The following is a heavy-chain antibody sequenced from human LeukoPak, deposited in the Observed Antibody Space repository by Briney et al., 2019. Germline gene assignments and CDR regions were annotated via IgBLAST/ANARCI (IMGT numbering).Heavy chain of an antibody. Sequence: PSQTLSLTCTVSGGSISSGDYYWSWIRQPPGKGLEWIGYIYYSGSTYYNPSLKSRVTISVDTPKNQFSLKLSSVTAADTAVYYCARPKWLRKGPVNWFDPWGQGTLVTVSS. CDR2: IYYSGST. CDR1: GGSISSGDYY. D-gene: IGHD5-12*01. J-gene: IGHJ5*02. V-gene: IGHV4-30-4*01. CDR3: ARPKWLRKGPVNWFDP.